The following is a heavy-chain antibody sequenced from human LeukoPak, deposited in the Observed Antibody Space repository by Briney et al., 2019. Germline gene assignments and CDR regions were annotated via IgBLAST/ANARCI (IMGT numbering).Heavy chain of an antibody. CDR2: IIPIFGTA. D-gene: IGHD2-2*01. CDR1: GGTFSSYA. J-gene: IGHJ5*02. Sequence: GASVKVSCKASGGTFSSYANSWVRQAPGPGLGWMGGIIPIFGTANYAQKFQGRVTITADESTSTAYMELSSLRSEDTAMYYCARDWGMGPSSSCAWGQGTLVTVSS. V-gene: IGHV1-69*01. CDR3: ARDWGMGPSSSCA.